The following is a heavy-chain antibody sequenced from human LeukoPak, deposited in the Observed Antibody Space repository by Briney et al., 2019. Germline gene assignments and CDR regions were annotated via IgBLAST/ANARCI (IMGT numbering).Heavy chain of an antibody. CDR3: ARNTYDSSDYHFYYMDV. J-gene: IGHJ6*03. Sequence: GGSLRLSCAASGFTFSTYWMSWVRQAPGKGLEWVANIKQDGSEKHYGDSVRGRFTISRDNAKKSLYLQMNSLRAEDTALYFCARNTYDSSDYHFYYMDVWGKGTTVTVSS. V-gene: IGHV3-7*01. CDR2: IKQDGSEK. CDR1: GFTFSTYW. D-gene: IGHD3-22*01.